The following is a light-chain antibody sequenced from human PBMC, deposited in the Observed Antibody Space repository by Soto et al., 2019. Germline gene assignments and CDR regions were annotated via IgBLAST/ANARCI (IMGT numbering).Light chain of an antibody. V-gene: IGLV2-14*01. CDR3: SSYTSSSTLVV. Sequence: QSALTHPASVYWSPGQSITISCTGTSSDVGGYNYVSWYQQHPGKAPKLMIYDVSNRPSGVSNRFSGSKSGNTASLTISGLQAEDEADYYCSSYTSSSTLVVFGGGTQLTVL. CDR1: SSDVGGYNY. J-gene: IGLJ2*01. CDR2: DVS.